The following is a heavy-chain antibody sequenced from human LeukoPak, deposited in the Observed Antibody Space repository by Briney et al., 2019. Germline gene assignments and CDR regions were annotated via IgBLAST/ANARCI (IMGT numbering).Heavy chain of an antibody. D-gene: IGHD2-15*01. CDR3: ARDSADCSGGSCYSAEYFQH. CDR2: ISAYNGNT. V-gene: IGHV1-18*01. Sequence: GASVKVSCKASGYTFNNYGISWVRQAPGQGLEWMGRISAYNGNTNYAQKVHDRVTMTTDTSTSTAYMELRNLTSDETAVYYCARDSADCSGGSCYSAEYFQHWGQGTLVTVSS. J-gene: IGHJ1*01. CDR1: GYTFNNYG.